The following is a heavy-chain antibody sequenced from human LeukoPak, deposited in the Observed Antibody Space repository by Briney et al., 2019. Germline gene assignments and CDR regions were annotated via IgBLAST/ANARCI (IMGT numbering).Heavy chain of an antibody. CDR3: AKDPSIGKYCTNGVCSPFAY. D-gene: IGHD2-8*01. V-gene: IGHV3-23*01. CDR2: ISDSGDYT. Sequence: PGGSLTLSCAGSGFTFSSYAMSWVRQAPGQGLEWVSVISDSGDYTSYADSVRGRFTISRDHSRNTLYLQMISLRPEDTAVYYCAKDPSIGKYCTNGVCSPFAYWGQGPLVTASS. CDR1: GFTFSSYA. J-gene: IGHJ4*02.